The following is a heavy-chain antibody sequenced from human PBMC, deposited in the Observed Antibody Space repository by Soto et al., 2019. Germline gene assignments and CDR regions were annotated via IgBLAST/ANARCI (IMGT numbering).Heavy chain of an antibody. CDR3: ARDRFRAVTTVRGNNWFDP. Sequence: QVQLQESGPGLVKPSQTLSLTCTVSGGSISSGGYYWSWIRQHPGKGLEWIGYIYYSGSTYYNPSLKSRVTISVDTSKNQFSLKLSSVTAADTAVYYCARDRFRAVTTVRGNNWFDPWGQGTLVTVSS. CDR1: GGSISSGGYY. V-gene: IGHV4-31*03. J-gene: IGHJ5*02. D-gene: IGHD4-17*01. CDR2: IYYSGST.